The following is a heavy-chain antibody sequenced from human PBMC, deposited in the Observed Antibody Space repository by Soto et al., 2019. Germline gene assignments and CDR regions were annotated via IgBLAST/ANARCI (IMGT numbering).Heavy chain of an antibody. CDR1: GYTFTSYA. CDR2: INAGNGNT. V-gene: IGHV1-3*01. Sequence: ASVKVSCKASGYTFTSYAMHWVRKAPGQRLEWMGWINAGNGNTKYSQKFQGRVTITRDTSASTAYMELSSLRSEDTAVYYCATHLGINIVVVTAHEYFQHWGQGTLVTVSS. J-gene: IGHJ1*01. CDR3: ATHLGINIVVVTAHEYFQH. D-gene: IGHD2-21*02.